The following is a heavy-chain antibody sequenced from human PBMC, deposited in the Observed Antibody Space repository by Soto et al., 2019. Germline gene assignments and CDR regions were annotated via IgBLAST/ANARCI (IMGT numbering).Heavy chain of an antibody. Sequence: QVQLVESGGGVVQPGRSLRLSCAASGFTFSSYGMHWVRQAPGKGLEWVAVIWYDGSNKYYADSVKGRFTISRDNSKNTLYLQRNSLRAEDTAVYYCAREVVGPEGGYGMDVWGQGTTVTVSS. V-gene: IGHV3-33*01. CDR1: GFTFSSYG. J-gene: IGHJ6*02. CDR3: AREVVGPEGGYGMDV. CDR2: IWYDGSNK. D-gene: IGHD2-15*01.